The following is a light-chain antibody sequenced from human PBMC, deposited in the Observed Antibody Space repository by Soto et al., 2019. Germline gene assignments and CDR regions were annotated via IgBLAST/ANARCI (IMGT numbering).Light chain of an antibody. Sequence: DIQMTQSPSSLSTTVGDRVTVTCRASQGISNYLAWYQQKPGKVPKLLIYAASTLQSGVPSRFSGSGSGTDFTLTISSLQPEDVATYYCQKYNSAPWTFGQGTKVDIK. CDR1: QGISNY. J-gene: IGKJ1*01. V-gene: IGKV1-27*01. CDR2: AAS. CDR3: QKYNSAPWT.